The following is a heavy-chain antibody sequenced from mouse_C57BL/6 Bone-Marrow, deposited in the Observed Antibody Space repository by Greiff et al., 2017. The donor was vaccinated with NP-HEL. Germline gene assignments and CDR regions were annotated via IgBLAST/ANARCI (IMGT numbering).Heavy chain of an antibody. D-gene: IGHD2-4*01. J-gene: IGHJ3*01. V-gene: IGHV1-59*01. CDR2: IDPSDSYT. CDR1: GYTFTSYW. Sequence: VQLQQPGAELVRPGTSVKLSCKASGYTFTSYWMHWVKQRPGQGLEWIGVIDPSDSYTNYNQKFKGKATLTVDTSSGTAYMQLSSLTSEDSAVYYCARRGNYYDYDGFAYWGQGTLVTVSA. CDR3: ARRGNYYDYDGFAY.